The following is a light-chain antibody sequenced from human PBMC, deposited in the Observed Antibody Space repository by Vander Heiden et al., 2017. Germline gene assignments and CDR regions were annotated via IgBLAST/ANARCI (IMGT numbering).Light chain of an antibody. V-gene: IGLV2-14*01. Sequence: QSALTQPAPVSGSPGQSITLSCTGTSSDVGGYNYVSWYQQHPSKAPKLMIYDVSNRPSGVSNRFSGSKSGNTASLTISGLQAEDEADYYCSSYTSSSTLNWVFGGGTKLTGL. CDR1: SSDVGGYNY. CDR2: DVS. CDR3: SSYTSSSTLNWV. J-gene: IGLJ3*02.